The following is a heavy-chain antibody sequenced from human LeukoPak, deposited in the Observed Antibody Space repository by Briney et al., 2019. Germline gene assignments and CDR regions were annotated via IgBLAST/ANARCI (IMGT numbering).Heavy chain of an antibody. D-gene: IGHD5-24*01. J-gene: IGHJ4*02. CDR2: IYSGGST. CDR3: ARDFMATITDY. Sequence: GGSLRLSGAASGFTVSDNYMSWVRQAPGKGLEWVSVIYSGGSTYYADSVKGRFTISRDNSKNTLYLQMNSLRAEDTAVYYCARDFMATITDYWGQGTLVTVSS. V-gene: IGHV3-66*01. CDR1: GFTVSDNY.